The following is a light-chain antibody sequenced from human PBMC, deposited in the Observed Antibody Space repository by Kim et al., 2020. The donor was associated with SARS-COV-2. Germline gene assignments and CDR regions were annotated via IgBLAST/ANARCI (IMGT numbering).Light chain of an antibody. CDR2: GAS. J-gene: IGKJ2*01. CDR1: QSVTSDY. Sequence: LSPGGRATLPCRASQSVTSDYLAWYQQKPGQAPRLRIYGASTRAAGIPDRFSGSGSGTDFALTISRLEPEDFAVYYCQQYGSSPNTFGQGTKLEI. CDR3: QQYGSSPNT. V-gene: IGKV3-20*01.